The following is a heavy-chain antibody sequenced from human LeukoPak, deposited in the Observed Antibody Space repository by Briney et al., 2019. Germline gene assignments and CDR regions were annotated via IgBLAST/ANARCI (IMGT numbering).Heavy chain of an antibody. Sequence: SETLSLTCTVSGGSISSSSYYWGWIRQPPGKGLEWIGEIYHSGSTNYNPSLKSRVTISLDKSKNQFSLKLTSVTAADTAVYYCARTAFDIWGQGTMVTVSA. CDR1: GGSISSSSYY. CDR3: ARTAFDI. V-gene: IGHV4-39*07. J-gene: IGHJ3*02. CDR2: IYHSGST.